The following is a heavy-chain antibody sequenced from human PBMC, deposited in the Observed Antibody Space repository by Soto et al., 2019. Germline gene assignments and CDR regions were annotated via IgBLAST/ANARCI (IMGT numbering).Heavy chain of an antibody. CDR3: ARHSGYDYVFDY. CDR2: INPNNGDT. J-gene: IGHJ4*02. V-gene: IGHV1-2*02. D-gene: IGHD5-12*01. CDR1: GYTFTGYY. Sequence: ASVKVSCKASGYTFTGYYIHWVRQAPGQGLEGMGWINPNNGDTNYAQKFRGRVSMTRDTSTSTAYMELSSLRFDDTAVYYCARHSGYDYVFDYWGQGTLVTVSS.